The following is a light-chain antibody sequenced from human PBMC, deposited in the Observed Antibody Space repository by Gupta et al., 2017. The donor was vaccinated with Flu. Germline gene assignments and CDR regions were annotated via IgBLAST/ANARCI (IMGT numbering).Light chain of an antibody. CDR1: SSNIGNDY. V-gene: IGLV1-51*02. CDR2: END. Sequence: HSVLTLPLSVSAAPGQKVTISCSGSSSNIGNDYVFWYQQLPGTAPKLLIYENDKRPSGIPDRFSGSKSGTSATLGITGLQSGDEADYYCVTWDTSLSVYLFGGGTKLTVL. CDR3: VTWDTSLSVYL. J-gene: IGLJ3*02.